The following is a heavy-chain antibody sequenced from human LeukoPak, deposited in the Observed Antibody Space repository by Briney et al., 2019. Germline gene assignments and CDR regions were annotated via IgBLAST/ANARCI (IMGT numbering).Heavy chain of an antibody. CDR2: SSVSS. CDR3: ARGNSSGFR. V-gene: IGHV4-31*03. Sequence: SETLSLTCTVSGDSISRGGYYWSWIRQHPGRAWSGLGTSSVSSYYNPSFMSRLTISVDTSKNQFSLKLNSVTAADTAVYYCARGNSSGFRWGQGTLVTVSS. J-gene: IGHJ4*02. CDR1: GDSISRGGYY. D-gene: IGHD3-22*01.